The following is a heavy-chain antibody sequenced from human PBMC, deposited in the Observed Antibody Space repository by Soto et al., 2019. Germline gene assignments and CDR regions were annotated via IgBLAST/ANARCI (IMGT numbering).Heavy chain of an antibody. V-gene: IGHV1-69*06. CDR1: GGTFSSYA. CDR2: IIPIFGTA. CDR3: ASPPPVDTAMVTPFHYYGMDV. D-gene: IGHD5-18*01. J-gene: IGHJ6*02. Sequence: ASVKVSSKASGGTFSSYAISWVRQAPGQGLEWMGGIIPIFGTANYAQKFQGRVTITADKSTSTAYMELSSLRSEDTAVYYCASPPPVDTAMVTPFHYYGMDVWGQGTTVTVSS.